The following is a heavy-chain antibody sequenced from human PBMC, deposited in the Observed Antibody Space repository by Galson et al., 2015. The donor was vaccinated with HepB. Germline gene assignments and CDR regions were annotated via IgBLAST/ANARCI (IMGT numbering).Heavy chain of an antibody. CDR3: ARGLRRDGYK. CDR1: GFTFSSYA. J-gene: IGHJ4*02. CDR2: ISYDGSNK. Sequence: SLRLSCAASGFTFSSYAMHWVRQAPGKGLEWVAVISYDGSNKYYADSVKGRFTISRDNSKNTLYLQMNSLGAEDTAVYYCARGLRRDGYKWGQGTLVTVSS. D-gene: IGHD5-24*01. V-gene: IGHV3-30-3*01.